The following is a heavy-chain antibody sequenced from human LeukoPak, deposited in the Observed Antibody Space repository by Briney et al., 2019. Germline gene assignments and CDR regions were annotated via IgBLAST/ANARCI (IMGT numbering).Heavy chain of an antibody. CDR1: GGSISSSNW. J-gene: IGHJ4*02. CDR3: ASSVYDSSGYYPDY. CDR2: IYHSGST. V-gene: IGHV4-4*02. Sequence: SGTLSLTCAVSGGSISSSNWWSWVRQPPGKGLEWIGEIYHSGSTNYNPSLKSRVTISVDKSKSQFSLKLSSVTAADTAVYYCASSVYDSSGYYPDYWGQGTLVTVSS. D-gene: IGHD3-22*01.